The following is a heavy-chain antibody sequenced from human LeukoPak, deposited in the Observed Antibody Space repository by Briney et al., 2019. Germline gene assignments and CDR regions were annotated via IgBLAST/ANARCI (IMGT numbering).Heavy chain of an antibody. J-gene: IGHJ4*02. CDR3: AKGDLEN. CDR2: MTHDGSDE. V-gene: IGHV3-7*01. Sequence: GGSLRLSCAASGFTDNYWMSWARQAPGKGLEWVATMTHDGSDEYYLDSVKGRFTISRDSAKNSIYLQMNSLRVEDTSTYYCAKGDLENWGQGTLVTVSS. CDR1: GFTDNYW.